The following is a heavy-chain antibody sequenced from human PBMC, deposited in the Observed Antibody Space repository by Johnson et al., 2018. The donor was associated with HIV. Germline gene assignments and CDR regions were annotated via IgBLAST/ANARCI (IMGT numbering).Heavy chain of an antibody. CDR3: ARRRLAGDDAFDI. V-gene: IGHV3-66*01. CDR1: GFTVSSNY. CDR2: LFSGDTI. Sequence: VQLLESGGGLVQPGGSLRLSCAASGFTVSSNYMSWVRQAPGKGLEWVSVLFSGDTIDYADSVKGLFTFSRDNAKNSLYLQMNTLRAEDTAVYFCARRRLAGDDAFDIWGQGTMVTVSS. J-gene: IGHJ3*02. D-gene: IGHD6-19*01.